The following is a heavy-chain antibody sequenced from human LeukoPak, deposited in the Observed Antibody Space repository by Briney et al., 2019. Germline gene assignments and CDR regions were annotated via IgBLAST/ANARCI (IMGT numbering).Heavy chain of an antibody. Sequence: SETLSLTCTVSGDSISSTSYYWDWIRQPPGKGLEWIGSIYNSGTTYYNPSLKSRVTISVDTSKNQFSLKVSSVTAADTAVYYCASTLRFLPYRRFDYWGQGTLVTVPS. CDR3: ASTLRFLPYRRFDY. CDR1: GDSISSTSYY. CDR2: IYNSGTT. J-gene: IGHJ4*02. V-gene: IGHV4-39*01. D-gene: IGHD3-3*01.